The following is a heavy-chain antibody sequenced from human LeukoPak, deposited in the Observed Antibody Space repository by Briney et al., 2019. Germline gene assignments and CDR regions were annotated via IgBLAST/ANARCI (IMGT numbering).Heavy chain of an antibody. V-gene: IGHV4-30-4*01. CDR3: ARASLRRRSADV. J-gene: IGHJ6*02. CDR2: IYYSGST. D-gene: IGHD5-12*01. Sequence: SQTLSLTCTVSGGSISSGDYYWSWIRQPPGKGLEWIGYIYYSGSTYYNPSLKSRVTISVDTSKNQFSLKLSSVTAADTAVYYCARASLRRRSADVWGQGTTVTVSS. CDR1: GGSISSGDYY.